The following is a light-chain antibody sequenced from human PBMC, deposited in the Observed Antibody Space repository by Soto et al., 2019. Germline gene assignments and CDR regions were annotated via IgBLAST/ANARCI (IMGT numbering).Light chain of an antibody. CDR2: GAS. CDR1: QSVGSSY. V-gene: IGKV3-20*01. Sequence: EIVLTQSPGTLSLSPGERATLSCRASQSVGSSYLAWYQQKPGQAPRLLIYGASSRATGTPDRFSGSGSGTDFTLTISRLEPEDFAVYYGQQYGSLYTFGQGTKLEIK. J-gene: IGKJ2*01. CDR3: QQYGSLYT.